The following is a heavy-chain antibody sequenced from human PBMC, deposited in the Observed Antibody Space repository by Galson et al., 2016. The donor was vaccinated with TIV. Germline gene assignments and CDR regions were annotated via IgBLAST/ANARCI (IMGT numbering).Heavy chain of an antibody. CDR2: TTGSGIST. CDR1: GLSFNNYI. V-gene: IGHV3-23*01. J-gene: IGHJ1*01. Sequence: SLRLSCAASGLSFNNYIMSWVRQAPGKGLEWVSSTTGSGISTYYADSVKGRFTISRDNSKNMLYLQVHNVRAEDTAVYFCVKDMVRGVIGGFFQHWGQGILVIVSS. D-gene: IGHD3-10*01. CDR3: VKDMVRGVIGGFFQH.